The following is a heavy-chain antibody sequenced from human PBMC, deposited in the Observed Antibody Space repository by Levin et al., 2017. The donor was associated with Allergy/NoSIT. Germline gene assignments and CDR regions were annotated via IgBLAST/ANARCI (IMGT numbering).Heavy chain of an antibody. CDR1: GGSVSSDGFH. J-gene: IGHJ5*02. Sequence: SETLSLTCTVSGGSVSSDGFHWSWIRQHPEKGLEYIGYIYNTETTYYNPSLKSRVTISGDTSKNQFSLKLYSLTAADTAVYYCARGVGGYRFDPWAQGILVTVSS. V-gene: IGHV4-31*03. CDR2: IYNTETT. D-gene: IGHD3-22*01. CDR3: ARGVGGYRFDP.